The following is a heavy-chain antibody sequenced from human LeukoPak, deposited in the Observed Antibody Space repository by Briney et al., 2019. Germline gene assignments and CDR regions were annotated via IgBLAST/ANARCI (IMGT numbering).Heavy chain of an antibody. CDR2: IYSGGST. CDR3: ARSTSGRNWFDP. CDR1: GFTVSSNY. Sequence: PGGSLRLSCAASGFTVSSNYMSWVRQAPGKGLEWVSVIYSGGSTYYADSVKGRFTISRDNSKNTLYVQMNSLRAEDTAVYYCARSTSGRNWFDPWGQGTLVTVSS. D-gene: IGHD6-25*01. V-gene: IGHV3-53*01. J-gene: IGHJ5*02.